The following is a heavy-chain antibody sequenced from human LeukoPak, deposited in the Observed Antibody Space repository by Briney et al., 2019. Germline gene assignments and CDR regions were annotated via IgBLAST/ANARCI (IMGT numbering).Heavy chain of an antibody. Sequence: ASVKVSCKASGYTFTGYYMHWVRQAPGQGLEWMGWINPNSGGTNYAQKFQGRVTMTRDTSISTAYMELSGLRSDDTAVYYCARVDTLMDGLDVWGQGTTVTVSS. V-gene: IGHV1-2*02. D-gene: IGHD5-18*01. J-gene: IGHJ6*02. CDR1: GYTFTGYY. CDR2: INPNSGGT. CDR3: ARVDTLMDGLDV.